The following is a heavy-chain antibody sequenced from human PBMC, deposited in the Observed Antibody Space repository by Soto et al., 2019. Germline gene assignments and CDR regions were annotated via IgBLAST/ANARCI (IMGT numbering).Heavy chain of an antibody. Sequence: SETLSLTCTVSGGSISSYYWSWIRQPPGKGLEWIGYIYSSGSTNYNPSLKSRVTISVDKSKNQFSLKLSSVTAADTAVYYCARQYSSYYFDYWGQGTLVTVSS. CDR1: GGSISSYY. J-gene: IGHJ4*02. CDR2: IYSSGST. CDR3: ARQYSSYYFDY. D-gene: IGHD6-19*01. V-gene: IGHV4-59*08.